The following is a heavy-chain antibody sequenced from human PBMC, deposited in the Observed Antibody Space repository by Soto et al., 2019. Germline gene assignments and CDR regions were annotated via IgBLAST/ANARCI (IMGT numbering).Heavy chain of an antibody. J-gene: IGHJ6*02. D-gene: IGHD2-21*01. CDR2: IYYSGST. CDR1: GGSISSGGYY. CDR3: AREALRLFYGMDV. V-gene: IGHV4-31*03. Sequence: PSETLSLTCTVSGGSISSGGYYWSWIRQHPGKGLEWIGYIYYSGSTYYNPSLKSRVTISVDTSKNQFSLKLSSVTAAETAVYYCAREALRLFYGMDVWGQGTTVTVAS.